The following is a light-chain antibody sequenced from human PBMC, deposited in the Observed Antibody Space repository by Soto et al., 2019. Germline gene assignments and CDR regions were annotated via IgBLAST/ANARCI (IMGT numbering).Light chain of an antibody. V-gene: IGKV1-12*01. Sequence: DIQMTQSPSSVSASVGDRVTITCRASPGISSWLAWYQQKPGKAPKLLIYAASSLQSGVPSRFSGSGSGTDFTLSMSSLQPEDFATYNCQQPNSFPITVGQGTRLEIK. CDR1: PGISSW. J-gene: IGKJ5*01. CDR2: AAS. CDR3: QQPNSFPIT.